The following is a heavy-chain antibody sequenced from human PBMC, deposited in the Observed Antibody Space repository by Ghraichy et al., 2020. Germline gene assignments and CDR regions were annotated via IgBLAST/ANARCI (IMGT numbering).Heavy chain of an antibody. CDR3: AKGKLVREQQLRPFDY. D-gene: IGHD6-13*01. V-gene: IGHV3-23*01. J-gene: IGHJ4*02. CDR1: GFTFSSYA. CDR2: ISGSGGST. Sequence: GGSLRLSCAASGFTFSSYAMSWVRQAPGKGLEWVSAISGSGGSTYYADSVKGRFTISRDNSKNTLYLQMNSLRAEDTAVYYCAKGKLVREQQLRPFDYWGQGTLVTVSS.